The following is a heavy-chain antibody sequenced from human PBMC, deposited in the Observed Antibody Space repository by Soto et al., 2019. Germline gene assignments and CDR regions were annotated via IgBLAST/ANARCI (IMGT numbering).Heavy chain of an antibody. D-gene: IGHD3-3*01. J-gene: IGHJ5*02. CDR2: INHSGST. V-gene: IGHV4-34*01. CDR3: ARWGLRFSPRVNWFDP. CDR1: GGSFSGYY. Sequence: SETLSLSCAVYGGSFSGYYWSWIRQPPGKGLEWIGEINHSGSTNYNPSLKSRVTISVDTSKNQFSLKLSSVAAADTAVYYCARWGLRFSPRVNWFDPWGQGTLVTVSS.